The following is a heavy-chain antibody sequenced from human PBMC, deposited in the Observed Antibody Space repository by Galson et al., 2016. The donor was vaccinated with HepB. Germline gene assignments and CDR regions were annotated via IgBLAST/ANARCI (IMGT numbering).Heavy chain of an antibody. Sequence: SLRLSCAASGFIFSDYYMSWIRQTPGEGLEWLAHISSHGATIYYPDSLKGRFTISRDNAKNSLYLQMNSLRAEDTAVYYCARGKGGSFLDHWGQGAQVTVSS. CDR1: GFIFSDYY. J-gene: IGHJ4*02. CDR2: ISSHGATI. V-gene: IGHV3-11*01. CDR3: ARGKGGSFLDH. D-gene: IGHD1-26*01.